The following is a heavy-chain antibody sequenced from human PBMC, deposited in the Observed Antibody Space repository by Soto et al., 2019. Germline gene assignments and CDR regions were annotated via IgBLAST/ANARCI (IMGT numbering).Heavy chain of an antibody. V-gene: IGHV1-46*03. D-gene: IGHD2-2*01. J-gene: IGHJ3*02. CDR3: VRDFQEDIVVVPAALGFDI. Sequence: ASVKVSCKASGYTLTSYYMHWVRQAPGQGLEWMGIINPSGGSTSYAQKFQGRVTMTRDTSTSTVYMELSSLRSEDTAVYYCVRDFQEDIVVVPAALGFDIWGQGTMVTVSS. CDR1: GYTLTSYY. CDR2: INPSGGST.